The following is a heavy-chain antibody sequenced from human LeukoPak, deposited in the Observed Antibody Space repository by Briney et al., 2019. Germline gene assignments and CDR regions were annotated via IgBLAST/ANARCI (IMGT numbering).Heavy chain of an antibody. CDR1: GFTVSSNY. CDR2: IYSGGST. J-gene: IGHJ4*02. V-gene: IGHV3-66*02. CDR3: ARDSVSSYGYLFDY. D-gene: IGHD5-18*01. Sequence: PGGSLRLSCAASGFTVSSNYMSWVRQAPGKGLEWFSVIYSGGSTYYSDSVKGRFTISRDNSQNTLYLQMNSLRAEDTAVYYCARDSVSSYGYLFDYWGQGTLVTVSS.